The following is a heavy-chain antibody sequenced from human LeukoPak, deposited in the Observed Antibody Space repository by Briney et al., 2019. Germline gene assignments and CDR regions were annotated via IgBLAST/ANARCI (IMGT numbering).Heavy chain of an antibody. D-gene: IGHD1-1*01. V-gene: IGHV3-7*01. CDR1: GFTFSRYW. J-gene: IGHJ4*02. CDR2: IRYDGYEE. Sequence: GGSLRLSCAASGFTFSRYWMSWMRQAPGKGLEWVANIRYDGYEEYYVDSVKGRFTISRDNTKNSLYLQLNSLRVDDTAVYYCKSGGAAPGSFDYWGQGTLVTVSP. CDR3: KSGGAAPGSFDY.